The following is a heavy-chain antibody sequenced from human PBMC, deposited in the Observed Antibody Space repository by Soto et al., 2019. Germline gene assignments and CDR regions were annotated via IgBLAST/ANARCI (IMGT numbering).Heavy chain of an antibody. CDR1: GFTFSSYA. D-gene: IGHD3-3*01. CDR2: ISYDGSNK. V-gene: IGHV3-30-3*01. CDR3: AREKREIGRFLEWSQQGYYYYYGMDV. Sequence: PGGSLRLSCAASGFTFSSYAMHWVRQAPGKGLEWVAVISYDGSNKYYADSVKGRFTISRDNSKNTLYLQMNSLRAEDTAVYYCAREKREIGRFLEWSQQGYYYYYGMDVWGQGTTVTVSS. J-gene: IGHJ6*02.